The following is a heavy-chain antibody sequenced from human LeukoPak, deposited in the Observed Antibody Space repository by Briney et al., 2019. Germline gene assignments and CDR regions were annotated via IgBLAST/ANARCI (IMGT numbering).Heavy chain of an antibody. D-gene: IGHD6-6*01. J-gene: IGHJ4*02. CDR3: ARAGVIAALGY. Sequence: GGSLRLSCAASGFSFSSYAMSWVRHAPGKGLEWVANIKQDGSEKYYVDSVKGRFTISRDNAKNSLYLQMNSLRAEDTAVYYCARAGVIAALGYWGQGTLVTVSS. V-gene: IGHV3-7*01. CDR1: GFSFSSYA. CDR2: IKQDGSEK.